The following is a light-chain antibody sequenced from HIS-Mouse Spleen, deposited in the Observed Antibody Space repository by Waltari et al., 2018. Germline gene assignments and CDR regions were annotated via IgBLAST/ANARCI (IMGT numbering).Light chain of an antibody. CDR2: RNN. CDR3: AAWDDSLSGPV. Sequence: QSALTQTASVSGSPGQSITISCSGSSSNIGSNYVYWYQKLPGTAPKLLIYRNNQRPSGVPDRFSGSKSGTSASLAISGLRSEDEADYYCAAWDDSLSGPVFGGGTKLTVL. V-gene: IGLV1-47*01. J-gene: IGLJ3*02. CDR1: SSNIGSNY.